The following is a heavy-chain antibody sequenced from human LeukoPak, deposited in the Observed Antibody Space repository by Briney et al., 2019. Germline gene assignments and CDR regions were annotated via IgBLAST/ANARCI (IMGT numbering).Heavy chain of an antibody. CDR1: GYTFTDYH. CDR3: ARDSITTTVTTRRWFDP. CDR2: INPNSGGT. Sequence: ASVKVSCKASGYTFTDYHMHWVRQAPGQGLDWMGWINPNSGGTNYAQKFQGRVTMTRDTSTSTVYMELSSLRSEDTAVYYCARDSITTTVTTRRWFDPWGQGTLVTVSS. J-gene: IGHJ5*02. V-gene: IGHV1-2*02. D-gene: IGHD4-17*01.